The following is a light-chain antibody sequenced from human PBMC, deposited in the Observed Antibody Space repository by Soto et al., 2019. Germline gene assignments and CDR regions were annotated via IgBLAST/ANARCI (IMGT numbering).Light chain of an antibody. Sequence: EIVLTQSPATLSLSPGERATLSCRASQSVSTYLAWYQQKPGQAPRLLIYNTSNRATGIPARFSGSGSGTDFTLPISSLDPEDFAVYYCQLRNTWPVSFGGGTTGDIK. V-gene: IGKV3-11*01. CDR3: QLRNTWPVS. CDR1: QSVSTY. J-gene: IGKJ4*01. CDR2: NTS.